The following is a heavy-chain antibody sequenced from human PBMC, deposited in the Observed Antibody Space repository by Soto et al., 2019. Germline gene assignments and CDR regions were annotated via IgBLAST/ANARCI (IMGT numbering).Heavy chain of an antibody. Sequence: GGSLRLSCAASGFTFSSYWMHWVRQAPGKGLVWVSRINSDGSSTSYADSVKGRFTISRDNAKNTLYLQMNSLRAEDTAVYYCARAAEYYYDSSGYTFDYWGQGTLVTVSS. D-gene: IGHD3-22*01. V-gene: IGHV3-74*01. CDR2: INSDGSST. CDR3: ARAAEYYYDSSGYTFDY. J-gene: IGHJ4*02. CDR1: GFTFSSYW.